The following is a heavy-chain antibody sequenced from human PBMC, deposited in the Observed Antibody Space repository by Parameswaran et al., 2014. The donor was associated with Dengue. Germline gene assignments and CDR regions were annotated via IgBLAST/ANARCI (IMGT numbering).Heavy chain of an antibody. V-gene: IGHV3-20*01. J-gene: IGHJ6*03. CDR2: INWNGGST. D-gene: IGHD2-2*01. Sequence: VRQAPGKGLEWVSGINWNGGSTGYADSVKGRFTISRDNAKNSLYLQMNSLRAEDTALYHCARNQLLRHYYYYYYMDVWGKGTTVTVSS. CDR3: ARNQLLRHYYYYYYMDV.